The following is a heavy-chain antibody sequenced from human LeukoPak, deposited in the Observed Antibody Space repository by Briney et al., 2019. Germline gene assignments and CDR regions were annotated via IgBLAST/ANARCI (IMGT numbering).Heavy chain of an antibody. V-gene: IGHV3-23*01. Sequence: QTGGSLRLSCAASGFTFSSYAMSWVRQTPGKGLEWVSAISGSGGSTYYADSVKGRFTISRDNSKNTLYLQMNSLRAEDTAVYYCAKHPANRLGGYIAVAGNPRVYFDYWGQGTLVTVSS. D-gene: IGHD6-19*01. CDR3: AKHPANRLGGYIAVAGNPRVYFDY. J-gene: IGHJ4*02. CDR1: GFTFSSYA. CDR2: ISGSGGST.